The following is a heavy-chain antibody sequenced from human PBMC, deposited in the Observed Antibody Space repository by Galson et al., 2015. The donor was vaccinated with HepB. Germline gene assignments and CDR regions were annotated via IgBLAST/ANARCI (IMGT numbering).Heavy chain of an antibody. CDR3: ARDRSLEGYWFDP. V-gene: IGHV1-3*01. J-gene: IGHJ5*02. CDR1: GYTFTRYA. Sequence: SVKVSCKASGYTFTRYAMHWVRQAPGQRLEWMGWINAGNGNTKYSQKFQGRVTITRDTSASTAYMELSNLRSEDTAVYYCARDRSLEGYWFDPWGQGTLVTVSS. D-gene: IGHD5-24*01. CDR2: INAGNGNT.